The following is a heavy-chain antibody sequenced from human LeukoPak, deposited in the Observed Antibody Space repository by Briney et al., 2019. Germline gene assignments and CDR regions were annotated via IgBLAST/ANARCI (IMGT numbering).Heavy chain of an antibody. J-gene: IGHJ6*03. CDR2: INHSGST. V-gene: IGHV4-34*01. CDR1: GGSFSGYY. CDR3: ARGPRYYGSGSSRFLYYYYYYMDV. Sequence: PSETLSLTCAVYGGSFSGYYWSWIRQPPGKGQEWIGEINHSGSTNYNPSLKSRVTISVDTSKNQFSLKLSSVTAADTAVYYCARGPRYYGSGSSRFLYYYYYYMDVWGKGTTVTVSS. D-gene: IGHD3-10*01.